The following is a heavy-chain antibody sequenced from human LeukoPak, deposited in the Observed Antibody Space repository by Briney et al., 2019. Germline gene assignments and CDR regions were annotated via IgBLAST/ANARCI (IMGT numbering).Heavy chain of an antibody. J-gene: IGHJ4*02. D-gene: IGHD3-9*01. Sequence: GASVKVSCKASGYTFTSYGISWVRQAPGQRLEWMGWINAGNGNTKYSQKFQGRVTITRDTSASTAYMELSSLRSEDTAVYYCARGTGDILTGFDYWGQGTLVTVSS. V-gene: IGHV1-3*01. CDR1: GYTFTSYG. CDR2: INAGNGNT. CDR3: ARGTGDILTGFDY.